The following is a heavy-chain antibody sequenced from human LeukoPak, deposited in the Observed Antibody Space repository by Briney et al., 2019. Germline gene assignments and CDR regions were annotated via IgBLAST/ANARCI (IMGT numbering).Heavy chain of an antibody. Sequence: SETLSLTCTVSGGSISSYYWSWIRQPPGKGLEWIGYIYYSGSTNYNPSLKSRVTISVDTSKNQFSLKLSSVTAADTAVYYCARTTPDGENWFDPWGQRTLVTVSS. CDR2: IYYSGST. CDR1: GGSISSYY. V-gene: IGHV4-59*01. CDR3: ARTTPDGENWFDP. J-gene: IGHJ5*02. D-gene: IGHD3-10*01.